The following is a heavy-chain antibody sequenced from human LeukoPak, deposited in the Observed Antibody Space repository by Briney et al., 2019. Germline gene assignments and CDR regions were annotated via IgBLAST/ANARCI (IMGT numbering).Heavy chain of an antibody. D-gene: IGHD6-13*01. CDR1: GFTFSSYS. CDR3: AKDRTSIAAAGTFDY. Sequence: PGGSLRLSCAASGFTFSSYSMNWVRQAPGKGLEWVSAISGSGGSTYYADSVKGRFTISRDNSKNTLYLQMNSLRAEDTAVYYCAKDRTSIAAAGTFDYWGQGTLVTVSS. J-gene: IGHJ4*02. V-gene: IGHV3-23*01. CDR2: ISGSGGST.